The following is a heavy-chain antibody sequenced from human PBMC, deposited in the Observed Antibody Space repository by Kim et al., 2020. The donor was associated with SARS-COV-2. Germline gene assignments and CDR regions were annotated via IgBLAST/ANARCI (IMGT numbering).Heavy chain of an antibody. CDR2: IYYSGST. V-gene: IGHV4-31*03. CDR3: ARDLYNWNYDHYGMDV. J-gene: IGHJ6*02. CDR1: GGSISSGGYY. Sequence: SETLSLTCTVSGGSISSGGYYWSWIRQHPGKGLEWIGYIYYSGSTYYNPSLKSRVTISVDTSKNQFSLKLSSVTAADTAVYYCARDLYNWNYDHYGMDVWGQGTTVTVSS. D-gene: IGHD1-20*01.